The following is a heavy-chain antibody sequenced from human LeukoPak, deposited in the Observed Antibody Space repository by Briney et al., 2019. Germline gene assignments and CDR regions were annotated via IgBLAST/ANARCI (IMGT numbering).Heavy chain of an antibody. D-gene: IGHD2/OR15-2a*01. CDR1: GFTFSSYG. V-gene: IGHV3-23*01. CDR3: AKDVISRYYFDY. CDR2: ISGSGGST. Sequence: GSLRLSCAASGFTFSSYGMSWVRQAPGKGLEWVSAISGSGGSTYYADSVKGRFTISRGNSKNTLYLQMNSLRAEDTAVYYCAKDVISRYYFDYWGQGTLVTVSS. J-gene: IGHJ4*02.